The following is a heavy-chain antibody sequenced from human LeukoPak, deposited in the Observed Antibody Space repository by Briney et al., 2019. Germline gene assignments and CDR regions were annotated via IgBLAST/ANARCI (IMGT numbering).Heavy chain of an antibody. Sequence: PGGSLRLSCEASGFTFSHFGMHWVRQAPGKGLEWVAVIWSDATNEYYADTVKGRFTISRDNFKRAVSLEMNSLRAEDTAVYDGAKDAQRGFDYSNSLEHWGQGSLVIVSS. CDR1: GFTFSHFG. CDR3: AKDAQRGFDYSNSLEH. V-gene: IGHV3-33*06. J-gene: IGHJ5*02. D-gene: IGHD4-11*01. CDR2: IWSDATNE.